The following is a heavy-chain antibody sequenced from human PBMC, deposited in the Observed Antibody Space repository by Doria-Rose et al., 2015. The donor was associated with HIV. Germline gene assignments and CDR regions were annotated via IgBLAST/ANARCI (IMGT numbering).Heavy chain of an antibody. V-gene: IGHV3-21*03. D-gene: IGHD3-10*01. CDR2: ISSSSSYI. CDR1: GFTFSSYS. CDR3: ARGSPTSVPGIKGGGDY. Sequence: VQLVESGGGLVKPGGSLRLSCAASGFTFSSYSMNWVRQAPGKGLEWVSSISSSSSYIYYADSVKGRFTISRGNAKNSLDLQMNSLRAEDTAVYYCARGSPTSVPGIKGGGDYWGQGTLVTVSS. J-gene: IGHJ4*02.